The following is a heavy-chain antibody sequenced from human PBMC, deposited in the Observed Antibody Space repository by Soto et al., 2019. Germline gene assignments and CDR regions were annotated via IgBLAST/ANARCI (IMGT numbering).Heavy chain of an antibody. V-gene: IGHV1-18*01. J-gene: IGHJ4*02. Sequence: QVQLVQSGAEVKKPGASVKVSCKASGYTFTSYIISWVRQAPVQGLVWMGWINPYNGNTIYAQKLQRRVTMTTDTSTSPASMELRSLRSDDTAVYYFARDLAAAGPFDYWGQGTLVTVSS. CDR3: ARDLAAAGPFDY. CDR2: INPYNGNT. CDR1: GYTFTSYI. D-gene: IGHD6-13*01.